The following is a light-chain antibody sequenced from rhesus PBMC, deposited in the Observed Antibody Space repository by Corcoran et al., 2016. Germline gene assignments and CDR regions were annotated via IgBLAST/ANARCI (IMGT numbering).Light chain of an antibody. CDR3: RSYAGSFTFYI. CDR2: EVT. V-gene: IGLV2-32*01. CDR1: SSDTGGYNF. J-gene: IGLJ1*01. Sequence: QAALTQPHSVSGSPGQSVTISCTGTSSDTGGYNFVSWYQKHPDTAHKLLIYEVTKRPSGVSDRFSAAKSGNTASLTISGLQAQDEAYSHCRSYAGSFTFYIFGSGTRLTVL.